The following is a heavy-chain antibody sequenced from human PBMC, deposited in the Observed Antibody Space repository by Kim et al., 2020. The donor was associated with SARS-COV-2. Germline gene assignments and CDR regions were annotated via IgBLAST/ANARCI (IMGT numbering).Heavy chain of an antibody. J-gene: IGHJ4*02. V-gene: IGHV1-46*01. CDR3: AREALFGGVIVHFDY. Sequence: QKFQGRVTMTRDTSTSTVYMELSSLRSEDTAVYYCAREALFGGVIVHFDYWCQGTLVTVSS. D-gene: IGHD3-16*02.